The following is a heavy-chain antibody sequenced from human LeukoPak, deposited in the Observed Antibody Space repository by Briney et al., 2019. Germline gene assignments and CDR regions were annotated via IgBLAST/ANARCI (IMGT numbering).Heavy chain of an antibody. Sequence: SETLSLSCAVPGYSITRSYYWGGSRQPPGKGLEWIGSFDHSGRTYYNPSLRSRVTLSVDTSTNQFSLKLSSVTAAATAVYFFARLRVSDYGRTQFEYWREGTKVSDS. CDR2: FDHSGRT. V-gene: IGHV4-38-2*01. CDR3: ARLRVSDYGRTQFEY. D-gene: IGHD4-17*01. J-gene: IGHJ4*02. CDR1: GYSITRSYY.